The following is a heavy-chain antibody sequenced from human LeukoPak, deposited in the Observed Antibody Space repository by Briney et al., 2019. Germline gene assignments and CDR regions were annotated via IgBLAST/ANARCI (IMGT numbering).Heavy chain of an antibody. J-gene: IGHJ4*02. CDR3: ARELSFWFGELLF. Sequence: ASVKVSCKASGYIFTDYYMHWVRQAPGQELGWMGRINPNSGDTNYAQKFQGRVTMTTDTSTSTAYMELRSLRSDDTAVYYCARELSFWFGELLFWGQGTLVTVSS. CDR2: INPNSGDT. CDR1: GYIFTDYY. V-gene: IGHV1/OR15-1*04. D-gene: IGHD3-10*01.